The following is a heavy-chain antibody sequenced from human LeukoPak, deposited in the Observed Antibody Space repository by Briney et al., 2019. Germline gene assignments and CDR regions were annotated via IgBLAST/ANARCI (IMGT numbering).Heavy chain of an antibody. D-gene: IGHD5-18*01. J-gene: IGHJ6*03. Sequence: SQTLSLTCAISGDSVSSNSAAWNWIRQSPSRGPEWLGRTYYRSKWYNDYAVSVKSRITINPDTSKNRFSLQLNSVTPEDTAVYYCAREMRTAMASYYYYYYYMDVWGKGTTVTISS. CDR1: GDSVSSNSAA. V-gene: IGHV6-1*01. CDR2: TYYRSKWYN. CDR3: AREMRTAMASYYYYYYYMDV.